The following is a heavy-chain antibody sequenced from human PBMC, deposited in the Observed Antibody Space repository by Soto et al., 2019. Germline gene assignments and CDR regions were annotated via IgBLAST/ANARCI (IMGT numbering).Heavy chain of an antibody. CDR3: ARGRRVYSSSSRGDWFDP. J-gene: IGHJ5*02. V-gene: IGHV3-33*01. Sequence: GGSLRLSCAASGFTFSSYGMHWFRQAPGKGLEWVAVIWYDGSNKYYADSVKGRFTISRDNSKNTLYLQMNSQRAEDTAVYYCARGRRVYSSSSRGDWFDPWGQGTLVTVSS. CDR2: IWYDGSNK. CDR1: GFTFSSYG. D-gene: IGHD6-6*01.